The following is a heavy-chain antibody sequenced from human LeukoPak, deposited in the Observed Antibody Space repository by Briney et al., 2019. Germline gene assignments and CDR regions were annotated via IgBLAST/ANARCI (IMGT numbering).Heavy chain of an antibody. CDR1: GGSISSSSYY. CDR2: IYYSGST. Sequence: SETLSLTCTVSGGSISSSSYYWGWIRQPPGKGLEWIGSIYYSGSTYYNPSLKSRVTISVDTSKNQFSLKLSSVTAADTAVYYCARAPDYYDSSGSYYFDYWGQGTLVTVSS. J-gene: IGHJ4*02. D-gene: IGHD3-22*01. V-gene: IGHV4-39*07. CDR3: ARAPDYYDSSGSYYFDY.